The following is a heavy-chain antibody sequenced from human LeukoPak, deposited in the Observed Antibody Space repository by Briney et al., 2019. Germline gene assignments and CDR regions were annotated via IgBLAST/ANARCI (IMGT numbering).Heavy chain of an antibody. Sequence: SETLSLTFAVHGGSFSGYYWTWIRQPPGKGLEGVGEINHSGTTNYNPSLKSRVSISVDTSKNQFSLKLSSVTAADTAVYYCAQSADDSSGYYHAFDIWGQGTMVTVSS. D-gene: IGHD3-22*01. CDR3: AQSADDSSGYYHAFDI. CDR2: INHSGTT. CDR1: GGSFSGYY. V-gene: IGHV4-34*01. J-gene: IGHJ3*02.